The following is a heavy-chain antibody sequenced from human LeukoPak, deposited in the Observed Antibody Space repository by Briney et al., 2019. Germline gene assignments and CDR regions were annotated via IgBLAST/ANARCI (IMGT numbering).Heavy chain of an antibody. CDR1: GGSISSYY. Sequence: PSETLSLTCTVSGGSISSYYWSWIRQPAGKGLEWIGRIYTSGSTNYNPSLKSRVTMSVDTSKNQFSLKPSSATAADTAVYYCARDLDHLAAAGIGYWGQGTLVTVSS. CDR2: IYTSGST. D-gene: IGHD6-13*01. J-gene: IGHJ4*02. CDR3: ARDLDHLAAAGIGY. V-gene: IGHV4-4*07.